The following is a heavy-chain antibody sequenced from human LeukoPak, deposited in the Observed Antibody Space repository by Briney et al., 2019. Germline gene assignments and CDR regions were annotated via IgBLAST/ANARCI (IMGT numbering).Heavy chain of an antibody. CDR3: ASQFLLPFDY. V-gene: IGHV1-69*04. CDR1: GDTFGSYA. D-gene: IGHD3-22*01. CDR2: TIPILGIA. J-gene: IGHJ4*02. Sequence: SVTVSCKAPGDTFGSYAISWVRQAHGQGLEWMGRTIPILGIAKYAQKFQGRLTITADTSTSTAYMELTNLRSDDTAVYYCASQFLLPFDYWGRGTLVTVSS.